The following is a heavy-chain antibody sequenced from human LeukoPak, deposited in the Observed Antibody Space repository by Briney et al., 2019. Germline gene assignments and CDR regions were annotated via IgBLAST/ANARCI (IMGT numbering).Heavy chain of an antibody. Sequence: SETLSLTCTVSGVSISSSNSYWGWIRQPPGKGLEWIGSIYYSGNTYYNASLKSRVTIPVDTSKNQFSLKLTSVTAADTAVYYCARQTGSGLFTLPGGQGTLVTVSS. D-gene: IGHD3-10*01. CDR1: GVSISSSNSY. V-gene: IGHV4-39*01. CDR3: ARQTGSGLFTLP. J-gene: IGHJ4*02. CDR2: IYYSGNT.